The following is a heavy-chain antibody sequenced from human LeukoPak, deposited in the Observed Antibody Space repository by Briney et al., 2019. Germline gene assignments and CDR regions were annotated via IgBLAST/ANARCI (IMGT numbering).Heavy chain of an antibody. CDR2: INPNSGGT. CDR3: ARAERPAAFSEKRCWFDP. J-gene: IGHJ5*02. D-gene: IGHD2-2*01. Sequence: ASVKVSCKASGYTFTGYYMHWVRQAPGQGLEWMGWINPNSGGTNYAQKFQGRVTMTRDTSISTAYMELSRLRSDDTAVYHCARAERPAAFSEKRCWFDPWGQGTLVTVSS. V-gene: IGHV1-2*02. CDR1: GYTFTGYY.